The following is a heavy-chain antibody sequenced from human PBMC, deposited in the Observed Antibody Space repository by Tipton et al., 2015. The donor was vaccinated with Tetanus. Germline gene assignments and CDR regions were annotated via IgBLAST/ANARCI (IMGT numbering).Heavy chain of an antibody. Sequence: GLVKPSETLSLTCAVYGGSFSGYYWSWIRQPPGKGLEWIGEINHSGSTNYNPSLKSRLTISADTSKNQISLKLSSVTAADTAVYYCARAKIVVVTAGFVDYWGQGTLVAVSS. D-gene: IGHD2-21*02. CDR2: INHSGST. V-gene: IGHV4-34*01. CDR1: GGSFSGYY. CDR3: ARAKIVVVTAGFVDY. J-gene: IGHJ4*02.